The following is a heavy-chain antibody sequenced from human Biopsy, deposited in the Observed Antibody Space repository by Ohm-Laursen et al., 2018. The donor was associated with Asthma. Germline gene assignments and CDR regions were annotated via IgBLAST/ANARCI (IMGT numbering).Heavy chain of an antibody. D-gene: IGHD3-16*01. J-gene: IGHJ2*01. V-gene: IGHV1-2*06. Sequence: ASVKVSCKASGYPFTDYYVHWVRQAPGQGLEWMGRIDPNSGGTNYAQKFLGRVTMTRDTSVNTAFMVLSRLRSDDTAVYYCARIKIRSGAGTDRYFDLWGRGTLVTVSP. CDR1: GYPFTDYY. CDR2: IDPNSGGT. CDR3: ARIKIRSGAGTDRYFDL.